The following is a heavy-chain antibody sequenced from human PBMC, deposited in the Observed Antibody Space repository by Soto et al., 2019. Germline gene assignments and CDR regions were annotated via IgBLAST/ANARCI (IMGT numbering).Heavy chain of an antibody. V-gene: IGHV3-53*04. CDR3: ARVLVTTVPYYYYYMDV. Sequence: GGSLRLSCAASGFTVSSNYMSWVRQAPGKGLEWVSVIYSGGSTYYADSVKGRFTISRHNSKNTLYLQMNSLRAEDTAVYYCARVLVTTVPYYYYYMDVWGKGTTVTVSS. D-gene: IGHD4-17*01. CDR1: GFTVSSNY. CDR2: IYSGGST. J-gene: IGHJ6*03.